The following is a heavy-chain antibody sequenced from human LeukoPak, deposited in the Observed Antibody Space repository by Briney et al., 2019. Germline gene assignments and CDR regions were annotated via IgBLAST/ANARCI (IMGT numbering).Heavy chain of an antibody. J-gene: IGHJ4*02. D-gene: IGHD3-16*01. CDR3: AKDDRLLRFLH. CDR2: IIGSGGTT. V-gene: IGHV3-23*01. CDR1: GFTFSSYG. Sequence: PGGSLRLSCAASGFTFSSYGMSWVGQAPGKGVEWVSGIIGSGGTTYYADSVKGRFTISRDNSKNTVYLQINNLRDEDTAVYYCAKDDRLLRFLHWGQGTLVTVSS.